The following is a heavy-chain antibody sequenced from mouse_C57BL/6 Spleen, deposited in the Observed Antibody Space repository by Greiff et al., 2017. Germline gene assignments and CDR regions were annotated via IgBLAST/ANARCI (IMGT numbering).Heavy chain of an antibody. CDR1: GYSITSGYY. Sequence: EVQLVESGPGLVKPSQSLSLTCSVTGYSITSGYYWNWIRQFPGNKLEWMGYISYDGSNNYNPSLKNRISITRDTSKNQFFLKLNSVTTEDTATYYCARSLYDYDGDYFDYWGQGTTLTVSS. CDR3: ARSLYDYDGDYFDY. J-gene: IGHJ2*01. D-gene: IGHD2-4*01. CDR2: ISYDGSN. V-gene: IGHV3-6*01.